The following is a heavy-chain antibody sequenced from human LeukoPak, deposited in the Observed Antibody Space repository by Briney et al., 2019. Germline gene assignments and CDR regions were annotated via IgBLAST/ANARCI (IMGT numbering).Heavy chain of an antibody. V-gene: IGHV3-23*01. D-gene: IGHD6-25*01. CDR1: GFTFSSYA. CDR2: ISGNGGSI. CDR3: ARETASFDP. Sequence: GGSLRLSCAASGFTFSSYAMSWVRQAPGKGLGWVTVISGNGGSIYYADSVKGRFTISRDNSKNTLYLQMNSLRAEDTAVYYCARETASFDPWGQGTLVTVSS. J-gene: IGHJ5*02.